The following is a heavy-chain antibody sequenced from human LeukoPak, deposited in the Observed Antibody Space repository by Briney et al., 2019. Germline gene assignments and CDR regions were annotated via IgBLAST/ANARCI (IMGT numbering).Heavy chain of an antibody. J-gene: IGHJ5*02. Sequence: KPGGSLRLSCAASGFTFSSYAMSWVRQAPGKGLEWVSSISSSSYIYYADSVKGRFTISRDNAKNSLYLQMNSLRAEDTAVYYCARDLHYYYDSSAAPWGQGTLVTVSS. CDR3: ARDLHYYYDSSAAP. CDR1: GFTFSSYA. CDR2: ISSSSYI. V-gene: IGHV3-21*01. D-gene: IGHD3-22*01.